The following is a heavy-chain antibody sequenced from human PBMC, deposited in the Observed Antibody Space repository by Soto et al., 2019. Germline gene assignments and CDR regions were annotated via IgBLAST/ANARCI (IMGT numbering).Heavy chain of an antibody. CDR2: ISSGSKTI. CDR1: GFTFSGYS. D-gene: IGHD1-26*01. Sequence: EVQLVESGGGLVQRGGSLRLSCAASGFTFSGYSMNWVRQAPGKGLEWVSYISSGSKTIFYADPVKGRFTVSRDNAKNSQYLQMNSLRDEDTAVYYCVREDILGARSFDYWGQGTLVTVSS. V-gene: IGHV3-48*02. J-gene: IGHJ4*02. CDR3: VREDILGARSFDY.